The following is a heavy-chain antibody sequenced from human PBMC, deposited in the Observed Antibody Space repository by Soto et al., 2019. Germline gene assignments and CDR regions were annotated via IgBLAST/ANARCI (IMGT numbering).Heavy chain of an antibody. V-gene: IGHV3-7*01. CDR3: ARGEK. CDR2: IKEDGSEE. Sequence: EVQLVESGGGLVQPGGSLSLSCVGSGFTFSSYWMSWVRQAPGKGLEWVANIKEDGSEEDYVDSVRGRFSISRDNARNSLYLQMNSLRPDDTAVYYCARGEKWGQGTLVTVSS. CDR1: GFTFSSYW. J-gene: IGHJ4*02.